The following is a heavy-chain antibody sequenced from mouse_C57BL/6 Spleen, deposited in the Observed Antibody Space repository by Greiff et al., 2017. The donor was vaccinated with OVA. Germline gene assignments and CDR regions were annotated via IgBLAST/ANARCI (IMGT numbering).Heavy chain of an antibody. J-gene: IGHJ3*01. CDR3: ARWKEWSAY. Sequence: QVQLQQPGAELVKPGASVKLSCKASGYTFTSYWMQWVKQRPGQGLEWIGEIDPSDSYTNYNQKFKGKATLTVDTSSSTAYMQLSSLTSEDSAVYYCARWKEWSAYWGQGTLVTVSA. CDR2: IDPSDSYT. V-gene: IGHV1-50*01. CDR1: GYTFTSYW.